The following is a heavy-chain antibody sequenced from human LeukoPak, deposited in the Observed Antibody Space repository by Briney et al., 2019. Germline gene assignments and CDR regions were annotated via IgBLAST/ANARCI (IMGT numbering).Heavy chain of an antibody. CDR1: GDSFSRYY. D-gene: IGHD5-24*01. Sequence: SETLSLTCTVSGDSFSRYYWSWIRQPPGRGLEWIGYIYYTGGTDYNPSLKSRVTISVDTSKNQFSLKLSSVTAADTAVYYCARGGDGSNLDYWGQGTLVAVSS. J-gene: IGHJ4*02. V-gene: IGHV4-59*12. CDR2: IYYTGGT. CDR3: ARGGDGSNLDY.